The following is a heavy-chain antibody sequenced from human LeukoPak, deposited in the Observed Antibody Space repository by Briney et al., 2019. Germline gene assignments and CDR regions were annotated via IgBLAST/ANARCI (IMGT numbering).Heavy chain of an antibody. V-gene: IGHV4-59*01. CDR1: GGSISSYY. CDR3: ARDVGPNGLLL. CDR2: IYYSGST. J-gene: IGHJ4*02. Sequence: SESLSLTCTVSGGSISSYYWSWIRQPPGKGLEWIGYIYYSGSTNYNPSLKSRVTISVDTSKNQFSLKLSSVTAADTAVYYCARDVGPNGLLLWGQGTLVTVSS. D-gene: IGHD2-15*01.